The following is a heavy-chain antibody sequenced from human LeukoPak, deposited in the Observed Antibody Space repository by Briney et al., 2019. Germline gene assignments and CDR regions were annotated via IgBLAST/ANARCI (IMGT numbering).Heavy chain of an antibody. Sequence: GGSLRLSCAGSGFPFSSYPISWVRQPPGKGLEWVSAITASGDSTYSADSVKGRFTISRDNSKNTLYLQMNSLRAEDTAVYYCAKASPSYDILTGHFDYWGQGTLVTVSS. CDR1: GFPFSSYP. V-gene: IGHV3-23*01. J-gene: IGHJ4*02. D-gene: IGHD3-9*01. CDR3: AKASPSYDILTGHFDY. CDR2: ITASGDST.